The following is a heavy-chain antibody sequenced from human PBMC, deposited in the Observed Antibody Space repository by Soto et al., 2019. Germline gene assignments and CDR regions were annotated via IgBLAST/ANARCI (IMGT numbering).Heavy chain of an antibody. CDR1: GFTFSNYW. CDR3: ARAVYPGGSGWYFYAFDI. Sequence: QLVESGGGLVQPGGSLRLSCAASGFTFSNYWMTWVRQAPGKGLEWVANVKRDGSGGSYLDSVRCRFTVSRDNARNSLYMQMNSLKAEDKALYYCARAVYPGGSGWYFYAFDIWGQGTMVTVSS. CDR2: VKRDGSGG. V-gene: IGHV3-7*02. J-gene: IGHJ3*02. D-gene: IGHD3-16*01.